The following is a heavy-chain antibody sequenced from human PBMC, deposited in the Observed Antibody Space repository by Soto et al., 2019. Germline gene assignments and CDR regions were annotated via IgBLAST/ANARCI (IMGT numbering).Heavy chain of an antibody. J-gene: IGHJ4*02. V-gene: IGHV1-18*01. CDR1: GYTFTSYG. D-gene: IGHD1-26*01. CDR2: LSAYNANT. Sequence: GASVKASCKASGYTFTSYGIIWVRQAPGQGLEWMGWLSAYNANTNYAQKLQGRVTMTTDTSTSTSYMELRSLRSDDTAVYFCARDRLGATGDYWGQGTLVTVSS. CDR3: ARDRLGATGDY.